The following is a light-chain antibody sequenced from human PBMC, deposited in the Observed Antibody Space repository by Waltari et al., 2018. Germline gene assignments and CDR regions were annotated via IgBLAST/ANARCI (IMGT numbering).Light chain of an antibody. CDR3: QQSYKTPPWT. CDR1: QNIDAF. J-gene: IGKJ1*01. Sequence: DIQMTQSPPSLSASVGDQVTLPCRASQNIDAFLHWYQQRPGQAPKLLIFGATNLQSGVSSRFSGGGSGTDFTLTINSLQPEDSATYYCQQSYKTPPWTFGQGTKVEIK. CDR2: GAT. V-gene: IGKV1-39*01.